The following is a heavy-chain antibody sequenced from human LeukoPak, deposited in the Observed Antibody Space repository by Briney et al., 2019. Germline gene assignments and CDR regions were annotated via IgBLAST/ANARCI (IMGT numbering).Heavy chain of an antibody. CDR3: AKGVGGSANYYYMDV. J-gene: IGHJ6*03. Sequence: PGGSLRLSCAASGFTFNKYAMSWVRQAPGKGLEWVSTISGSGESIHYEDSVKGRFTISRDNSKNTLSLQMDSLRAEDTAVYYCAKGVGGSANYYYMDVWGKGTTVTVSS. V-gene: IGHV3-23*01. CDR1: GFTFNKYA. CDR2: ISGSGESI. D-gene: IGHD3-10*01.